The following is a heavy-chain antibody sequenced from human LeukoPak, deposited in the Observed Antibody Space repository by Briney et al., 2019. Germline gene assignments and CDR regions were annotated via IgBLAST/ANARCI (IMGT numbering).Heavy chain of an antibody. Sequence: ASVKVSCKASGFTFTSSAVQWVRQARGQRREWIGWIVVGSGNTNYAQKFQERVTITRDMSTSAAYMELSSLRSEDTAVYYCAADTYYYDSSGYYRGAFDIWGQGTMVTVPS. CDR2: IVVGSGNT. CDR3: AADTYYYDSSGYYRGAFDI. D-gene: IGHD3-22*01. J-gene: IGHJ3*02. V-gene: IGHV1-58*01. CDR1: GFTFTSSA.